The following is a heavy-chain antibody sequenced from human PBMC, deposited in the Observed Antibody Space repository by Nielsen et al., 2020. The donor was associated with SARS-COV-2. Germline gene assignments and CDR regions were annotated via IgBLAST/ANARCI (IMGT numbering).Heavy chain of an antibody. D-gene: IGHD3-10*01. CDR3: ARGGRVDV. CDR2: ISTTSTTT. CDR1: GFRFSDYY. J-gene: IGHJ6*02. V-gene: IGHV3-11*05. Sequence: GESLKISCAGSGFRFSDYYMSWIRQTPGRGLELVSCISTTSTTTKYADSVKGRFTISRDNAKNSLYLQMNNLRVEDTAVHYCARGGRVDVWGQGTTVSVS.